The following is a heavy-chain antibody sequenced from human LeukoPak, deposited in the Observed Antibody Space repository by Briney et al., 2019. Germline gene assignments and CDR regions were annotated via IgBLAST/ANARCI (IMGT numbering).Heavy chain of an antibody. J-gene: IGHJ6*03. Sequence: SETLSLTCTVSGGSISSSSYYWGWIRQPPGKGLEWIGSIYYSGSTYYNPSLKSRVTISVDTSKNQFSLKLSSVTAADTAVYYCARDRIAAAEVFMDVWGKGTTVTVSS. CDR1: GGSISSSSYY. D-gene: IGHD6-13*01. V-gene: IGHV4-39*07. CDR2: IYYSGST. CDR3: ARDRIAAAEVFMDV.